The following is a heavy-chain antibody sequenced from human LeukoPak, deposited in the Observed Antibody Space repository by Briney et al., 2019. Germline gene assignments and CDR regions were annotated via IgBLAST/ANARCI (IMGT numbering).Heavy chain of an antibody. J-gene: IGHJ4*02. V-gene: IGHV3-33*01. CDR2: IWYDGSDK. CDR3: ARDIGAARYFGH. D-gene: IGHD6-13*01. Sequence: GGSLRLSCAASRFTFSHYGMHWVRQAPGKGLEWVVLIWYDGSDKYYADSVTGRFTISRDNSKNTLYLQMNSLRLDDTAVYYCARDIGAARYFGHWGQGTLVTVSS. CDR1: RFTFSHYG.